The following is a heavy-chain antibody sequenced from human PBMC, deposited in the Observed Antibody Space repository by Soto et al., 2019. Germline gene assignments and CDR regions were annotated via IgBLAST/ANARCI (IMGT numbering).Heavy chain of an antibody. CDR3: ARQNDFWSGYPNWFDP. CDR1: GGSISSSSYY. Sequence: QLQLQESGPGLVKPSETLSLTCTVSGGSISSSSYYWGWIRQPPGKGLEWIGSIYYSGSTYYNPSLKSRVTIAGDTSKNQFSLKLSSVTAADTAVYYCARQNDFWSGYPNWFDPWGQGTLVTVSS. D-gene: IGHD3-3*01. CDR2: IYYSGST. V-gene: IGHV4-39*01. J-gene: IGHJ5*02.